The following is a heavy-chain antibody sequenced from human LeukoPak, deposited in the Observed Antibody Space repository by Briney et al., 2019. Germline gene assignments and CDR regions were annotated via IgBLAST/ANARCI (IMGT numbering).Heavy chain of an antibody. Sequence: GGSLRLSCAASGFTFSSYAMSWVRQAPGKGLEWVSAISGSGGSTYYADSVKGRFTISRDNSKNTLYLHMNSLRAEDTAVYYCAKGPVYSQSPYIGYWGQGTLVTVSS. CDR1: GFTFSSYA. CDR3: AKGPVYSQSPYIGY. CDR2: ISGSGGST. D-gene: IGHD2-15*01. J-gene: IGHJ4*02. V-gene: IGHV3-23*01.